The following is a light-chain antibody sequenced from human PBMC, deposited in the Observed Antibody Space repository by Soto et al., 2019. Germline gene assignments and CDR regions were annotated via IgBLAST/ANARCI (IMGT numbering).Light chain of an antibody. J-gene: IGKJ1*01. V-gene: IGKV1-12*01. CDR1: QDIISW. CDR2: SAS. Sequence: DVQMTQSPSSVAASVGDRVTITCRASQDIISWLVWYQQKPAKAPKLLIFSASSLQSGVPSRFSGSESGTDFTLTITSLQPEDFATYYCQQARYFPLAFGQGTKVEIK. CDR3: QQARYFPLA.